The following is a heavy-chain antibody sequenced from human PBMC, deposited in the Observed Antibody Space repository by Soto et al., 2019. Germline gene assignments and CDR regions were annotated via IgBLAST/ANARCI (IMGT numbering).Heavy chain of an antibody. CDR3: AREGGGYYYDSSGSYRRYYGMDV. V-gene: IGHV3-30*04. Sequence: GGSLRLSCAASGFTFSSYAMHWVRQAPGKGLEWVAVISYDGSNKYYADSVKGRFTISRDNSKNTLYLQMNSLRAEDTAVYYCAREGGGYYYDSSGSYRRYYGMDVWGQGTTVTVSS. J-gene: IGHJ6*02. CDR1: GFTFSSYA. D-gene: IGHD3-22*01. CDR2: ISYDGSNK.